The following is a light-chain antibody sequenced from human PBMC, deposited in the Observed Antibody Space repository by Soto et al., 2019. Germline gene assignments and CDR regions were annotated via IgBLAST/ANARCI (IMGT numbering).Light chain of an antibody. CDR1: QDIYNS. CDR2: AAS. CDR3: QHYDNLPPT. J-gene: IGKJ3*01. V-gene: IGKV1-33*01. Sequence: DIQMTQSPSSLSAFVGDRVTITCQASQDIYNSLNWYQQKPGKAPKLLIYAASNLETGVPSRFSGRGSGRDFTFTISSLQPEDIATYYCQHYDNLPPTFGPGTKVDIK.